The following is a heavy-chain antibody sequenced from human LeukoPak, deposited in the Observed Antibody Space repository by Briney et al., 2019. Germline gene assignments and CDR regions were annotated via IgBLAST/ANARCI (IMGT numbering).Heavy chain of an antibody. J-gene: IGHJ5*02. V-gene: IGHV4-31*03. D-gene: IGHD3-3*01. CDR2: IYYSGST. Sequence: PSETLSLTCTVSGGSISSGGYYWSWIRQHPGKGLEWIGYIYYSGSTYYNPSLKSRVTISVDTSKNQFSLKLSSVTAADTAVYYCARDYHLGFWSGFWFDPWGQGTLVTVSS. CDR1: GGSISSGGYY. CDR3: ARDYHLGFWSGFWFDP.